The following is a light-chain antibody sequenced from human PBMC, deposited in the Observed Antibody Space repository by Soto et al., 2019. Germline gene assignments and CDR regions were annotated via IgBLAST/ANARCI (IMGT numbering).Light chain of an antibody. CDR3: AAWDDSLNGVI. CDR2: SNN. J-gene: IGLJ2*01. Sequence: QSVLTQPPSASGTPGQRVLISCSGSSSNIGGNTVNWYQQLPGSAPNLLIFSNNQRPSGVPDRLSGSKSGSSASLAIGGLQSEDEAAYYCAAWDDSLNGVIFGGGTKLTVL. V-gene: IGLV1-44*01. CDR1: SSNIGGNT.